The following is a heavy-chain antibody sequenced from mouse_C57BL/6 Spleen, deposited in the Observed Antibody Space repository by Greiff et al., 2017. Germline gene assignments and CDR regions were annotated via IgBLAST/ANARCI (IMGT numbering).Heavy chain of an antibody. D-gene: IGHD2-1*01. CDR1: GFSLTSSG. J-gene: IGHJ3*01. V-gene: IGHV2-2*01. Sequence: VPLVASGPGLVQPSQSLSITCTVSGFSLTSSGVHWVRQSPGKGLEWLGVIWSGGSTYYNAAFISRLSLSKDNSKSQVFFKMNSLQADDTAIYYCATGGIYYGNWFAYWGQGTLVTVSA. CDR3: ATGGIYYGNWFAY. CDR2: IWSGGST.